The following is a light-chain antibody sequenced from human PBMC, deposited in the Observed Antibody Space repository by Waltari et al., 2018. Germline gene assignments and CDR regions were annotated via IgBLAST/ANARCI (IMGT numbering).Light chain of an antibody. CDR3: QSADSSGTFYI. Sequence: SYELTQPPSVSVSPGQTARITCSGDALPKQYTYWYQQKPGQAPVLVIYKDTGRPSGIPERFSGSSSGTTVTLTISGVQPEDEADYFCQSADSSGTFYIFGIGTKVTVL. CDR2: KDT. V-gene: IGLV3-25*03. J-gene: IGLJ1*01. CDR1: ALPKQY.